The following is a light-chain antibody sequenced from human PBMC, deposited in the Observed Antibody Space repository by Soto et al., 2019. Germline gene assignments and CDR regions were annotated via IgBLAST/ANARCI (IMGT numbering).Light chain of an antibody. CDR2: EDN. J-gene: IGLJ3*02. CDR3: QSYDSSNPWV. Sequence: NFMLTQPHSVSESPGKTVTISCTRSSGSIASNYVQWYQQRPGSAPTTVIYEDNQRPSGVPARVSGSIDSSSNSASLTISGLKTEDEADYYCQSYDSSNPWVFGGGTKLTVL. CDR1: SGSIASNY. V-gene: IGLV6-57*03.